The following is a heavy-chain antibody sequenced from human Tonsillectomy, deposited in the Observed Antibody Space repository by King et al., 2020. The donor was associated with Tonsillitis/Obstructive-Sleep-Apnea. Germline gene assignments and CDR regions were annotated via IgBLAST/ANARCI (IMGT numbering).Heavy chain of an antibody. J-gene: IGHJ5*02. CDR1: GFTFTDYY. D-gene: IGHD3-3*01. V-gene: IGHV3-11*05. CDR2: ISSSGSYT. Sequence: VQLVESGGGLVKPGGSLRLSCAASGFTFTDYYMIWIRQAPGKGREWVSYISSSGSYTNYADSVKGRFTISRDNAKKSLYLQLNSLRAEDTAVYYCARVGTIFRVGWFDPWGQGTLVTVSS. CDR3: ARVGTIFRVGWFDP.